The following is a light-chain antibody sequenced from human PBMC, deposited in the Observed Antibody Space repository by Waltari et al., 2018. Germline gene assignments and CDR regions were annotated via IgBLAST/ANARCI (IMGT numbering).Light chain of an antibody. J-gene: IGKJ1*01. V-gene: IGKV1-NL1*01. CDR1: QGITND. Sequence: DIQMTQSPSSLSASKGDRVTITCRASQGITNDLAWYQQKPGETPKLLIYGASRLQGGIPSRFSGSGSGTDFTLTISSLQSEDFATYYCQHYYRTPRTFGQGTKVEIK. CDR3: QHYYRTPRT. CDR2: GAS.